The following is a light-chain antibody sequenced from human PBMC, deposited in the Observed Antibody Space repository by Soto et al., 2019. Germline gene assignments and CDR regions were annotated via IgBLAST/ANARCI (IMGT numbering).Light chain of an antibody. CDR1: QSVRSSY. CDR2: GAS. Sequence: EIVLTQSPGTLSLSPGEGATLSCRASQSVRSSYLAWYQKRLGQPPKLLIYGASTRATGIPDRFSGSGSGTDFTLTISRLEPGDFAVYYCQQYSDSSLTFGGGTKVDIK. V-gene: IGKV3-20*01. J-gene: IGKJ4*01. CDR3: QQYSDSSLT.